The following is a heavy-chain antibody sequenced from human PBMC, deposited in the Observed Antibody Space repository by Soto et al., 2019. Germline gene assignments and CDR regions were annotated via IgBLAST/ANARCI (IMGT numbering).Heavy chain of an antibody. D-gene: IGHD3-3*01. V-gene: IGHV3-73*01. J-gene: IGHJ6*03. CDR2: IRSKGNNYAT. CDR1: GLTFSGSA. Sequence: EVQLVESAGGLVQPGGSLKISCAASGLTFSGSAMHWVRQASGKGLEWVGRIRSKGNNYATAYGASLNGRFTISRDDSKNTAYLQMNSLNTEDTAVYYCSRQASDFWSGKPQYYMDVWGKGTTVTVSS. CDR3: SRQASDFWSGKPQYYMDV.